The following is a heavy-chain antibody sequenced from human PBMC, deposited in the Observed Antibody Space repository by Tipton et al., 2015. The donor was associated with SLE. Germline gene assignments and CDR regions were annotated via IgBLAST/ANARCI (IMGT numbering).Heavy chain of an antibody. J-gene: IGHJ4*02. Sequence: SLRLSCAAPGFTFSNYAMHWVRQAPGKGLERVANIKQDGSEKYYVDSVKGRFTISRDNAKNSLFLQMNSLRAEDTAEYYCARGRYSGYDYYFDYWGQGTLVTVSS. V-gene: IGHV3-7*01. CDR2: IKQDGSEK. D-gene: IGHD5-12*01. CDR3: ARGRYSGYDYYFDY. CDR1: GFTFSNYA.